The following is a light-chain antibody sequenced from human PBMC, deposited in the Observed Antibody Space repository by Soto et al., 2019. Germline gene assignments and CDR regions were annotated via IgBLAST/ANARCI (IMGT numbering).Light chain of an antibody. CDR2: AAS. Sequence: DIQMTQSPSSLSASVGDRVPITCRASQGISNFLAWYQQKPGKVPKLLIYAASTLQSGVTSRFSGSGSGTYFTLTITSLQPEDVATYYCQKYNSSPWTFGQGTNVEIK. J-gene: IGKJ1*01. V-gene: IGKV1-27*01. CDR1: QGISNF. CDR3: QKYNSSPWT.